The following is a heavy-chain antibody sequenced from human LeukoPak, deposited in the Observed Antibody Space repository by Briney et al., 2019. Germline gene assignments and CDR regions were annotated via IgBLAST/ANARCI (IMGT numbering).Heavy chain of an antibody. Sequence: ASVKVSCKASGYTFTSYDINWVRQATGQGLEWMGWMNTNSGNTGYVQKFQGRVTMTRNTSISTAYMELSSLRSEDTAVYYCARGPVYSGYDRWGQGTLVTVSS. CDR2: MNTNSGNT. J-gene: IGHJ4*02. D-gene: IGHD5-12*01. CDR3: ARGPVYSGYDR. V-gene: IGHV1-8*01. CDR1: GYTFTSYD.